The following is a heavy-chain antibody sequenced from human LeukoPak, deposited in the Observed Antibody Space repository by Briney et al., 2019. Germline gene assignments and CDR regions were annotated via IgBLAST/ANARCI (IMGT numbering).Heavy chain of an antibody. Sequence: PGRSLRLSCAASGFTFSSYAVYWVRQAPGKGLEWVALISYDGSRKYYADSVKGRFTISRDNSKSTLYLQMNSLRDGDTAVYYCAKDSPRISVTGVEYFDHWGQGTQVTVSS. CDR1: GFTFSSYA. V-gene: IGHV3-30-3*01. D-gene: IGHD4-11*01. CDR3: AKDSPRISVTGVEYFDH. CDR2: ISYDGSRK. J-gene: IGHJ1*01.